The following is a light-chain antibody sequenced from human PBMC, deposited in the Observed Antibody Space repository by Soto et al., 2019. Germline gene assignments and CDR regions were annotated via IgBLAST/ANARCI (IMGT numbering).Light chain of an antibody. V-gene: IGKV4-1*01. J-gene: IGKJ4*01. CDR2: WAS. CDR1: QSVLYSSNNKNY. CDR3: QQYYSTPLT. Sequence: DIVMTQSPDSLASSLGERDTINCKSSQSVLYSSNNKNYLAWYQQKPGQPPKLLIYWASTRESGVPDRFSGSGSGTDFTLTISSLQAEDVAVYYCQQYYSTPLTFGGGTKVDI.